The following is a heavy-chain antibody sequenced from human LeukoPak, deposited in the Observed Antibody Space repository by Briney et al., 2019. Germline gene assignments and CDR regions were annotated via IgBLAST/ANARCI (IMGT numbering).Heavy chain of an antibody. D-gene: IGHD7-27*01. CDR3: ARALLGRDY. J-gene: IGHJ4*02. CDR2: IYYSGST. V-gene: IGHV4-59*08. CDR1: GGSISFYY. Sequence: SETLSLTCTVSGGSISFYYWSWIRQPPGKGLEWIGYIYYSGSTNYNPSLQSRVTISVDTSNNQFSLKLSSVTAADTAVYYCARALLGRDYWGQGTLVTVSS.